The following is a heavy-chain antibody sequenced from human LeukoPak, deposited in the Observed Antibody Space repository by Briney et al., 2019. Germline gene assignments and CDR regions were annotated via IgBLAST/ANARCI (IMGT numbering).Heavy chain of an antibody. Sequence: GGSLRLSCAASGFTFSSYSMNWVRQAPGKGLEWVSSISSSSYIYYADSVKGRFTISRDNAKNTLYLQMNSLRAEDTAVYYCARVGVPAASRAWFDPWGQGTLVTVSS. CDR1: GFTFSSYS. CDR3: ARVGVPAASRAWFDP. CDR2: ISSSSYI. J-gene: IGHJ5*02. V-gene: IGHV3-21*01. D-gene: IGHD2-2*01.